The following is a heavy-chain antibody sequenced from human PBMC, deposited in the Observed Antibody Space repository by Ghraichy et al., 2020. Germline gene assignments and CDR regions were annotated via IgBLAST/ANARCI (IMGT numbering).Heavy chain of an antibody. V-gene: IGHV3-30*18. CDR1: GFTFSNFG. CDR3: AKDSSGWYASMSYFYYGMDV. Sequence: SCAASGFTFSNFGMHWVRQAPGKGLEWVALISYDGSKKYYTDSVKGRFTISRDNSKNTLYLQMNSLRAEDTAIYYCAKDSSGWYASMSYFYYGMDVWGQGTTVTVSS. J-gene: IGHJ6*02. CDR2: ISYDGSKK. D-gene: IGHD6-19*01.